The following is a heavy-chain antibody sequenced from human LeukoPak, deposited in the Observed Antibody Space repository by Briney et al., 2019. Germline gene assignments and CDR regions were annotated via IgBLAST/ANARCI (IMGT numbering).Heavy chain of an antibody. CDR3: ARRYFDL. CDR1: GFTLSGYW. J-gene: IGHJ2*01. CDR2: INQDGSQT. V-gene: IGHV3-7*01. Sequence: PGGSLRLSYAACGFTLSGYWMHRVRQAPGRGLEWVSNINQDGSQTYYVGSVKGRFTISRDNAKNSLYLQMNSLRVEDSAVYYCARRYFDLWGRGTLVSVSS.